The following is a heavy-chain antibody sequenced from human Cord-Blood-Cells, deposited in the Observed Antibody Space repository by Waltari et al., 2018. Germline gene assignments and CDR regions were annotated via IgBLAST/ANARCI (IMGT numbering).Heavy chain of an antibody. CDR1: GGSISIYY. D-gene: IGHD3-10*01. CDR3: ARSSRYYYGSGSPYFDY. J-gene: IGHJ4*02. V-gene: IGHV4-59*01. Sequence: QVQLQESGPGLVKPSETLSLTCNVPGGSISIYYLSWIRQPPGKGLEWIGYIYYSGSTNYNPSLKSRVTISVDTSKNQFSLKLSSVTAADTAVYYCARSSRYYYGSGSPYFDYWGQGTLVTVSS. CDR2: IYYSGST.